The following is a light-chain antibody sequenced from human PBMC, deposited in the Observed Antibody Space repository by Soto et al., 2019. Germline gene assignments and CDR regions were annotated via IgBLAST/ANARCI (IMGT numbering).Light chain of an antibody. CDR1: QSISSW. CDR3: QQYNTYPLT. V-gene: IGKV1-5*03. Sequence: DIQMTQSPSTLSASVGDSVTITCRARQSISSWLDRNQQTPGKAPKLVIYKASSLERGVPSPFSGSGSGTEFTLTISSLQPDDVATYYCQQYNTYPLTFGGGTTVEIK. J-gene: IGKJ4*01. CDR2: KAS.